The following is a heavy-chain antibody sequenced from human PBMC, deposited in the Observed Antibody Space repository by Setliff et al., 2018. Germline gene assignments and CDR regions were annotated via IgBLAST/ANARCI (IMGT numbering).Heavy chain of an antibody. J-gene: IGHJ4*02. CDR2: IWDDGGNK. D-gene: IGHD2-15*01. CDR3: ARTCSGSGCYAGLES. Sequence: GSLILSCAASGFTFSTYRMHWVRQAPGKGLEWVAVIWDDGGNKYHADSVKGRFTISRDNSKNTLYLQMNSLRPEDTAVYYCARTCSGSGCYAGLESWGQGTPVTVSS. V-gene: IGHV3-33*08. CDR1: GFTFSTYR.